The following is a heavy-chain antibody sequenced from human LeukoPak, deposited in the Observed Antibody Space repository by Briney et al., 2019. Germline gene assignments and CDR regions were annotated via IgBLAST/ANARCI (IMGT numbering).Heavy chain of an antibody. V-gene: IGHV4-59*01. CDR3: ARERGREGFDP. D-gene: IGHD3-16*01. CDR1: GGSISSYC. J-gene: IGHJ5*02. CDR2: IYYSGST. Sequence: SETLSLTCTVSGGSISSYCWSWIRQPPGKGLEWIGYIYYSGSTNYNPSLKSRVTISVDTSKNQFSLKLSSVTAADTAVYYCARERGREGFDPWGQGTLVTVSS.